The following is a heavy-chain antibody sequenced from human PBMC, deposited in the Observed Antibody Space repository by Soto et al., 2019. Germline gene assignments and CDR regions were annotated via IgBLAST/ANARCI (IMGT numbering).Heavy chain of an antibody. V-gene: IGHV3-23*01. J-gene: IGHJ4*02. CDR2: LSARSNRT. CDR1: GFTFSSYA. D-gene: IGHD3-9*01. Sequence: PGGSLRLSCSASGFTFSSYAMTWVRQAPGKGLEWVSGLSARSNRTNYAASVKGRFTISRDNSKNTLYLQMNSLRAEDTAVYYCATDSSVRYFVWSFAYWCQVTLFTVS. CDR3: ATDSSVRYFVWSFAY.